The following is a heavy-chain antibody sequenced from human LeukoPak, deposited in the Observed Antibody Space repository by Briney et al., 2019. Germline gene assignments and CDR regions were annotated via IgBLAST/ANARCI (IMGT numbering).Heavy chain of an antibody. CDR2: ISSSSSTT. V-gene: IGHV3-48*04. CDR1: GLSFSTHT. J-gene: IGHJ5*02. D-gene: IGHD6-6*01. Sequence: GGSLRLSCATSGLSFSTHTMNWVRQAPGKGPEWLSYISSSSSTTYYADSVKGRFTISRDNAKKSLYLQMKSLRTEDTAVYYCAGQLVNEAWFDPWGQGTLVTVSS. CDR3: AGQLVNEAWFDP.